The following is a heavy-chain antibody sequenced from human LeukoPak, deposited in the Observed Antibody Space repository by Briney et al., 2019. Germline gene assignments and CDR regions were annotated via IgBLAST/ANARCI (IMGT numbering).Heavy chain of an antibody. CDR1: GFTFSNYW. Sequence: SGGSLGLSCAASGFTFSNYWMHWVRQTPGEGLVCVSLIKGDGSSTTYADSVKGRFTISRDNAKNTVYLQMNSLRAEDTAVYYCARGNYHAMDVWGQGTTVTVSS. CDR3: ARGNYHAMDV. V-gene: IGHV3-74*01. J-gene: IGHJ6*02. CDR2: IKGDGSST.